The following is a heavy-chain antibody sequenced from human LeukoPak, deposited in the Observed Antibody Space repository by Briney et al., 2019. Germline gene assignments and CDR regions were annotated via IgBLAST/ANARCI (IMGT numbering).Heavy chain of an antibody. Sequence: SETLSLTCTVSGGSISSYYWSWIRQPPGKGLEWIGYIYYSGSTNYNPSLMSRVTISVDTSKNQFSLKLSSVTAADTAVYYCASRNRVAGFFNYWGQGTLVTVSS. J-gene: IGHJ4*02. CDR1: GGSISSYY. V-gene: IGHV4-59*01. CDR3: ASRNRVAGFFNY. D-gene: IGHD6-19*01. CDR2: IYYSGST.